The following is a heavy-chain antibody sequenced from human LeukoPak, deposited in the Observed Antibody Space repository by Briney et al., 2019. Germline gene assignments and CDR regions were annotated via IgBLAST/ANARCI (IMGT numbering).Heavy chain of an antibody. CDR3: ARGLSRGFDN. V-gene: IGHV4-61*02. Sequence: KASEALSLTCTVSGGSISSGGNYWSWIRQPAGKGLEWIGRLYSSGTTNYNPSLKSRVSISVDSSKNQFSLNLSSVTAADTAVYYCARGLSRGFDNWGQGTLVTVSS. CDR1: GGSISSGGNY. J-gene: IGHJ4*02. CDR2: LYSSGTT.